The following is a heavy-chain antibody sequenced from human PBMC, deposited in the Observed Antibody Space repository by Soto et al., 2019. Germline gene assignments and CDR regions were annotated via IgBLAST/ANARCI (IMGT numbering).Heavy chain of an antibody. CDR2: INPNSGGT. V-gene: IGHV1-2*02. CDR3: ARGSGYDLPLSLGCYYGMDV. D-gene: IGHD5-12*01. Sequence: GASVKVSCKASGYTFTGYYMHWVRQAPGQGLEWMGWINPNSGGTNCAQKFQGRVTMTRDTSISTAYMELSRLRSDDTAAYYCARGSGYDLPLSLGCYYGMDVWGQGTTVTVSS. CDR1: GYTFTGYY. J-gene: IGHJ6*01.